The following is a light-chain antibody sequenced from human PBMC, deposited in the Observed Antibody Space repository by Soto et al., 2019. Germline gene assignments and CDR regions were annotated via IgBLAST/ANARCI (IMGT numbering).Light chain of an antibody. CDR2: GAS. CDR3: QQYGSSPPGLT. Sequence: EIVLTQSPGTLSLSPGERATLSCRASQSVSSSYLAWYQQKPGQAPRLLIYGASSRATGIPDRFSGSGSGTDLTLTISSLEPEDFAVYYCQQYGSSPPGLTFGGGTKVEIK. CDR1: QSVSSSY. J-gene: IGKJ4*01. V-gene: IGKV3-20*01.